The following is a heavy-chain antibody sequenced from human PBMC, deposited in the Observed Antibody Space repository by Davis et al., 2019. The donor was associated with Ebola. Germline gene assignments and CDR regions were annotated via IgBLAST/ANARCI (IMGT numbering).Heavy chain of an antibody. V-gene: IGHV3-7*03. J-gene: IGHJ4*02. Sequence: PGGSLRLSCAAASGFAFSIHWMTWVRQAPGKGLEWVANIRQDGGETYYADSVKGRFAISRDNAKNSLYLQMNSLRAEDTAIYARDAVPAAQDYWGQGTLVTVSS. D-gene: IGHD2-2*01. CDR1: GFAFSIHW. CDR2: IRQDGGET. CDR3: DAVPAAQDY.